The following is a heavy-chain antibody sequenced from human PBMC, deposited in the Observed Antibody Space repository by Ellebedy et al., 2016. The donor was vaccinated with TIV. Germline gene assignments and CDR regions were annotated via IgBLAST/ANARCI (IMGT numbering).Heavy chain of an antibody. J-gene: IGHJ6*02. CDR1: GFTFSSYW. CDR2: IHQDGSAT. D-gene: IGHD3-10*01. V-gene: IGHV3-7*01. Sequence: GESLKISCAASGFTFSSYWMNWVRQAPGEGLEWVAEIHQDGSATYYMDSVKGRFTISRDNAKNSLYLQMNSLRAEDTAVYYCSVSMARGALVWYYYGMDVWGQGTMVTVSS. CDR3: SVSMARGALVWYYYGMDV.